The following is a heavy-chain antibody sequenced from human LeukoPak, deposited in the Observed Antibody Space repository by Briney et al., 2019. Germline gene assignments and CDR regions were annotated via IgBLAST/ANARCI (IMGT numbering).Heavy chain of an antibody. CDR3: ARESVWGSSL. J-gene: IGHJ4*02. D-gene: IGHD3-16*01. Sequence: ASVKVSCKASGYTFTGYYMHWVRQAPGQGLEWMGWINPNSGGTNYAQKFQGRVTMTRNTSIGTAYMELSSLRSEDTAVYYCARESVWGSSLWGQGTLVTVSS. CDR1: GYTFTGYY. V-gene: IGHV1-2*02. CDR2: INPNSGGT.